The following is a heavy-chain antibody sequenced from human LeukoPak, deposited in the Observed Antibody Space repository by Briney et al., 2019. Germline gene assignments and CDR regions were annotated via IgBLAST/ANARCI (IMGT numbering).Heavy chain of an antibody. V-gene: IGHV3-64D*06. CDR3: VKLQGYCSSTSCYTPDRAFDI. D-gene: IGHD2-2*02. CDR1: GFTFSSYA. CDR2: ISSNGGST. J-gene: IGHJ3*02. Sequence: GGSLRLSCSASGFTFSSYAMHWVRQAPGKGLEYVSAISSNGGSTYYADSVKGRFTISRHNSKNTLYLQMSSLRAEDTAVYYCVKLQGYCSSTSCYTPDRAFDIWGQGTMVTVSS.